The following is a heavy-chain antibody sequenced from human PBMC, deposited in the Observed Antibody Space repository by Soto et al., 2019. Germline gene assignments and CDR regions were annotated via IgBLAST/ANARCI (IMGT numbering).Heavy chain of an antibody. CDR2: ISPWKGNT. CDR3: ARDLDPSGSYYTDY. Sequence: ASVKVSCKASGYNFMPYGVNWVRQAPGQGLEWMGWISPWKGNTNYAQSFQGRVTMTTDTSTSTAYMELRSLTSDDTAVYYCARDLDPSGSYYTDYWGPGTLVTVSP. V-gene: IGHV1-18*04. CDR1: GYNFMPYG. J-gene: IGHJ4*02. D-gene: IGHD3-10*01.